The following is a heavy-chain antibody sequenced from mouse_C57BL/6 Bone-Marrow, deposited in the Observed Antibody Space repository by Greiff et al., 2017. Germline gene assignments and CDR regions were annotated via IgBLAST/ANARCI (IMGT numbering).Heavy chain of an antibody. V-gene: IGHV1-55*01. J-gene: IGHJ1*03. Sequence: QVQLQQPGAELVKPGASVKMSCKASGYTFTSYWITWVKQRPGQGLEWIGDIYPGSGSTNYNEKFKSKATLTVDTSSSTAYMQLSSLTSEDSAVYYCARSQVVTPYWYFDVWGTGTTVTVSS. CDR3: ARSQVVTPYWYFDV. CDR1: GYTFTSYW. CDR2: IYPGSGST. D-gene: IGHD2-2*01.